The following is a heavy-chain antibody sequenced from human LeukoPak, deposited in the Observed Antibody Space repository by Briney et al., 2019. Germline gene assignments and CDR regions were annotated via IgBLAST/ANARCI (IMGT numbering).Heavy chain of an antibody. V-gene: IGHV4-59*01. Sequence: SETLSLTCTDSGGSLSHYYWTWLRQTPGKGLEWIGFKYYDGNSGNTNYNPSLESRVTISVDPSKNHVSLNLTSVTAADTAVYYCVRPESAGTKYRFDYWGQGALVTVSS. D-gene: IGHD1-1*01. CDR3: VRPESAGTKYRFDY. CDR2: KYYDGNSGNT. J-gene: IGHJ4*02. CDR1: GGSLSHYY.